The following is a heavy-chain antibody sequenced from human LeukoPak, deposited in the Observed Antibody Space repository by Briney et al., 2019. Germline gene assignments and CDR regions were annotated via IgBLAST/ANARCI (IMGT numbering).Heavy chain of an antibody. Sequence: PGGSLRLSCAASGFIFEDYTMHWVRQVPGKTLEWVSLVNWHGTTYYADSLKGRFTISRDNSKNSLYLQMDSLRTEDTAFYYCAKDLTNESSGSVIDNWGLGTLVTVSS. CDR3: AKDLTNESSGSVIDN. D-gene: IGHD3-22*01. CDR2: VNWHGTT. J-gene: IGHJ4*02. V-gene: IGHV3-43*01. CDR1: GFIFEDYT.